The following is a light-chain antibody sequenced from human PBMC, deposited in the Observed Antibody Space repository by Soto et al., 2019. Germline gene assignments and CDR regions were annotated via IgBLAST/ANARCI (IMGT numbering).Light chain of an antibody. CDR1: TSDVGGYDY. V-gene: IGLV2-14*01. J-gene: IGLJ1*01. CDR2: EVS. Sequence: QSALTQPASVSGSPGQSITISCTGTTSDVGGYDYVSWYQQHPGKAPKLIIYEVSNRPSGVSHRFSGSKSGNTASLTISGLQAEDEADYYCTSYTSTNTAYVFGTGTKLTVL. CDR3: TSYTSTNTAYV.